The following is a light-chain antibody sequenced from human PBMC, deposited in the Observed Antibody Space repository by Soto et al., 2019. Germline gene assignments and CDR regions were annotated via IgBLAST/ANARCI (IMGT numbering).Light chain of an antibody. CDR1: QSVSSRS. J-gene: IGKJ2*01. CDR3: PQYGISSYT. Sequence: EIVLTQPPGTLSLSPGERATLSCRASQSVSSRSLAWYQQKRGQAPRLLIYDASRRAPGIPDRFSGSGSGTDFTLAIGRLEPEDFAVYYWPQYGISSYTFGQGPKLEIK. CDR2: DAS. V-gene: IGKV3-20*01.